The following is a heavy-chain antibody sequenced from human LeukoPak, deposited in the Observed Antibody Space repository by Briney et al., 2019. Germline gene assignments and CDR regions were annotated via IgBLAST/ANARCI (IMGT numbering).Heavy chain of an antibody. D-gene: IGHD3-16*01. V-gene: IGHV3-21*01. Sequence: GGSLRLSCAASGFTFSSYSMNWVRQAPGKGLEWVSSISSSSSYIYYADSVKGRFTISRDNAKNSLYLQMNSLRAGETAVYYGLGGDSTDFDYWGQGTLVTVSS. CDR1: GFTFSSYS. CDR3: LGGDSTDFDY. CDR2: ISSSSSYI. J-gene: IGHJ4*02.